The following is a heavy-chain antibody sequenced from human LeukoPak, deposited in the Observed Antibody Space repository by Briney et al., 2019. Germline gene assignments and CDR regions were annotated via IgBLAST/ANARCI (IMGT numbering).Heavy chain of an antibody. V-gene: IGHV1-2*02. CDR3: ARGLTYQGSSGYHYFDY. Sequence: ASVKVSCKASGYTFTGYYMHWVRQAPGQGLEWMGWINPNSGGTKYEQKFQGRVTMTRDTSISTAYMELSRLRSDDTAVYYCARGLTYQGSSGYHYFDYWGQGTLVTVSS. CDR2: INPNSGGT. CDR1: GYTFTGYY. D-gene: IGHD3-22*01. J-gene: IGHJ4*02.